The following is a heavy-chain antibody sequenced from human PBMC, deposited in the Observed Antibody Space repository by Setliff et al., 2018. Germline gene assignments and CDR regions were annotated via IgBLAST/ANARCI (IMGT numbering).Heavy chain of an antibody. Sequence: ASVKVSCKASGYTFTSYYMHWVRQAPGQGLEWMGIINPSGGSTSYAQKFQGRVTMTRDTSISTAYMELSRLRSDDTAVYYCARDTLLRGSRRSMDVWGKGTTVTVSS. CDR2: INPSGGST. V-gene: IGHV1-46*01. CDR1: GYTFTSYY. CDR3: ARDTLLRGSRRSMDV. D-gene: IGHD3-10*01. J-gene: IGHJ6*03.